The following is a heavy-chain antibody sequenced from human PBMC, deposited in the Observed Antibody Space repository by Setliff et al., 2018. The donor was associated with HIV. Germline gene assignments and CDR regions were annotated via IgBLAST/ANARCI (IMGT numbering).Heavy chain of an antibody. CDR3: ARHRYYYDSSGYIFFPGLPDY. V-gene: IGHV1-24*01. J-gene: IGHJ4*02. CDR1: GYTLTEFS. D-gene: IGHD3-22*01. Sequence: ASVKVSCKVSGYTLTEFSMHWVRQAPGKGLEWMGGFDPKNGETMYAQKFQGRVTMTEDTSTDTAYMELSSLRSEDTAVYYCARHRYYYDSSGYIFFPGLPDYWGQGTLVTVSS. CDR2: FDPKNGET.